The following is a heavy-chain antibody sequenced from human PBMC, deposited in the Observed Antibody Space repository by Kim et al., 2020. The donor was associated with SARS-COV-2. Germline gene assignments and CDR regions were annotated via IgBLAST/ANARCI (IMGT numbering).Heavy chain of an antibody. V-gene: IGHV6-1*01. Sequence: YAVSVKSRITINADPSKNEFSLQLNSVTPDDTAVYYCARSSSTWTTEYFQYWGQGSLVTVSS. CDR3: ARSSSTWTTEYFQY. D-gene: IGHD6-13*01. J-gene: IGHJ1*01.